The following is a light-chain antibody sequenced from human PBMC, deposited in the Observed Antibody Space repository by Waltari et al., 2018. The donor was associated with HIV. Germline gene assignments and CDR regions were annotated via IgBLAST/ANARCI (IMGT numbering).Light chain of an antibody. V-gene: IGLV2-11*01. CDR3: CSYTGDFV. Sequence: QSVLTQPRSVSESPGRSVTIPCAGPHSGVPSYKSVSWYQQHPGKAPKLIIYDVSKRPSGVPPRFSASRSDNTASLTISDLHPDDEADYYCCSYTGDFVFGGGTTLTVL. CDR1: HSGVPSYKS. CDR2: DVS. J-gene: IGLJ1*01.